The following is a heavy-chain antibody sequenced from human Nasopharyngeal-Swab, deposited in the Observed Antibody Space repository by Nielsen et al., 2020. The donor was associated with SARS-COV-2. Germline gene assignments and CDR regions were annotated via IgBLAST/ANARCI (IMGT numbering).Heavy chain of an antibody. Sequence: GESLKISCAASGFVFSGSAMHWVRQASGQGLEWIGRIGDKDHNYATVYAASPKGRFTISRDDSVNTAYLQMDSLNTEDTALYYCTTDYYFDYWGQGTLVTVSS. CDR3: TTDYYFDY. V-gene: IGHV3-73*01. CDR1: GFVFSGSA. D-gene: IGHD4/OR15-4a*01. CDR2: IGDKDHNYAT. J-gene: IGHJ4*02.